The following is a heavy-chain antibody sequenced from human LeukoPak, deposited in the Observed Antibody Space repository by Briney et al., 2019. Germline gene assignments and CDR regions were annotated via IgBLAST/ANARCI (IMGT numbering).Heavy chain of an antibody. J-gene: IGHJ4*02. D-gene: IGHD3-10*01. CDR2: ISGSGANT. CDR1: GFTFSTYA. V-gene: IGHV3-23*01. Sequence: GGSLRLSCAASGFTFSTYAMSWVRQAPGKGLEWVSRISGSGANTFFAGSVKGRFTISRDNSKNTLYLQMNSLRAEDTAVYYCAKNYGSGTYYPFGVDYWGQGTLVTVSS. CDR3: AKNYGSGTYYPFGVDY.